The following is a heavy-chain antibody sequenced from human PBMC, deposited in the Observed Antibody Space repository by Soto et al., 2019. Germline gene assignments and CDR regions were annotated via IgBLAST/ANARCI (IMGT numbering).Heavy chain of an antibody. D-gene: IGHD4-4*01. CDR1: GGTFSSYA. CDR3: ARPSTVTTLPYYYGMDV. Sequence: SVKVSCEASGGTFSSYAISWVRQAPVQGLEWMGGIIPIFGTANYAQKFQGRVTITADESTSTAYMELSSLRSEDTAVYYCARPSTVTTLPYYYGMDVWGQGTTVTVS. J-gene: IGHJ6*02. CDR2: IIPIFGTA. V-gene: IGHV1-69*01.